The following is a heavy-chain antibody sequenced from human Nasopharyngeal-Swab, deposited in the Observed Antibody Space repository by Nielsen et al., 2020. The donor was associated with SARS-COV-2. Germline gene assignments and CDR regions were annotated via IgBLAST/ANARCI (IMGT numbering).Heavy chain of an antibody. CDR1: GFTFSSYA. D-gene: IGHD6-13*01. J-gene: IGHJ6*02. Sequence: GESLKISCAASGFTFSSYAMSWVRQAPGKGLEWVSVIYSGCSSTYYADSVKGRFTISRDNSKNTLYLQMNSLRAEDTAVYYCARDEGYSSSWYYYYYYGMDVWGQGTTVTVSS. V-gene: IGHV3-23*03. CDR2: IYSGCSST. CDR3: ARDEGYSSSWYYYYYYGMDV.